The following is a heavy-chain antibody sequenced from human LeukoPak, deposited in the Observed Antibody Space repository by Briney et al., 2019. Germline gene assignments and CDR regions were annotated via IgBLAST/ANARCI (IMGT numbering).Heavy chain of an antibody. CDR1: GFTFGDYA. Sequence: PGGSLRLSCTASGFTFGDYAMSWFRQAPGKGLEWVGFIRSKAYGGTTEYAASVKGRFTISRGDSKSIAYLRMNSLKTEDTAVYYCTRDRAYGDPYYYYYGMDVWGQGTTVTVSS. J-gene: IGHJ6*02. CDR3: TRDRAYGDPYYYYYGMDV. CDR2: IRSKAYGGTT. D-gene: IGHD4-17*01. V-gene: IGHV3-49*03.